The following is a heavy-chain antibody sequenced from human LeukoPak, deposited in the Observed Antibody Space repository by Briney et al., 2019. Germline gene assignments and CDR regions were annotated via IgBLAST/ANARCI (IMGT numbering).Heavy chain of an antibody. V-gene: IGHV4-61*08. CDR3: ARHFIAGRAGGRFDP. D-gene: IGHD6-6*01. CDR2: IYYSGST. J-gene: IGHJ5*02. Sequence: SETLSLTCTVSGGSISSADYYWSWFRQPPGKGLEWIGYIYYSGSTNYNPSLKSRVTISVDTSKNQFSLKLSSVTAADTAVYYCARHFIAGRAGGRFDPWGQGSLVSVSS. CDR1: GGSISSADYY.